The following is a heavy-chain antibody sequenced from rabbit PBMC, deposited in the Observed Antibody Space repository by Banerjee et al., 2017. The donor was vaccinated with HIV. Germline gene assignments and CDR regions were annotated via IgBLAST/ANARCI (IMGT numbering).Heavy chain of an antibody. CDR2: IGTTGGNT. V-gene: IGHV1S40*01. J-gene: IGHJ4*01. CDR1: GFSFTSSYY. Sequence: QSLEESGGDLVEPGASLTLTCTASGFSFTSSYYMCWVRQAPGKGLEWIACIGTTGGNTYYASWAKVRFTISKTSSTTVTLQMTSLTVADTATYFCARYAGSSSVGGNLWGPGTLVTVS. CDR3: ARYAGSSSVGGNL. D-gene: IGHD8-1*01.